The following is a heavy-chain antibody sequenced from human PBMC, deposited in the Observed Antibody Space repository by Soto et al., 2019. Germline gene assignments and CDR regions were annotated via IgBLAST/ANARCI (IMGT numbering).Heavy chain of an antibody. J-gene: IGHJ6*02. CDR3: AKGRYYGSGVAEGMDV. V-gene: IGHV3-23*01. CDR1: GFTFSSYA. D-gene: IGHD3-10*01. Sequence: EVQLLESGGGLVQPGGSLRLSCAASGFTFSSYAMSWVRQAPGKGLEWVSAISGSGGSTYYADSVKGRFTISRDNSKNTLYLQMNSLRAEDTAVYYCAKGRYYGSGVAEGMDVWGQGTTVTVSS. CDR2: ISGSGGST.